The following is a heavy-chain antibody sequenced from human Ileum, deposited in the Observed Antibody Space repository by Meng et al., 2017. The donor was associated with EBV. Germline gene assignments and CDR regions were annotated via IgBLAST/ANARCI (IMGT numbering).Heavy chain of an antibody. CDR1: GGSVSSGGNY. J-gene: IGHJ4*02. V-gene: IGHV4-61*08. D-gene: IGHD6-19*01. CDR2: IYNSGST. Sequence: QVQLQESGPGLVKPSETQSLTCSVSGGSVSSGGNYWSWIRQPPGKGLEWIGYIYNSGSTNYNPSLKSRVTISVDTSKNQFSLKLSSVTAADTAVYYCARDGYSSGSDWGQGTLVTVSS. CDR3: ARDGYSSGSD.